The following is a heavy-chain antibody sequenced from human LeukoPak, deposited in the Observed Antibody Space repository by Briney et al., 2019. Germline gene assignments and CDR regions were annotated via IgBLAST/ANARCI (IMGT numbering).Heavy chain of an antibody. J-gene: IGHJ4*02. V-gene: IGHV4-34*01. D-gene: IGHD2-2*01. CDR2: INHSRST. CDR3: ARTGPIVVVPAASRTYYFDY. Sequence: SETLSLTCAVYGGSFSGYYWSWIRQPPGKGLEWIGEINHSRSTNYNPSLKSRVTISVDTSKNQFSLKLSSVTAADTAVYYCARTGPIVVVPAASRTYYFDYWGQGTLVTVSS. CDR1: GGSFSGYY.